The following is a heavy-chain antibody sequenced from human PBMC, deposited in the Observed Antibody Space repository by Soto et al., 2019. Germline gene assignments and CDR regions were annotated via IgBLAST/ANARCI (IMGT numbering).Heavy chain of an antibody. Sequence: QVQLVQSGAEVKKPGSSVKVSCKASGGTFSSYTISWVRQAPGQGLEWMGRIIPILGIANYAQKFQGRVTITADKSTSPAYMELSSLRSEDTAVYYCARGVYSSGWYGYWGQGTLVTVSS. CDR3: ARGVYSSGWYGY. V-gene: IGHV1-69*02. J-gene: IGHJ4*02. D-gene: IGHD6-19*01. CDR2: IIPILGIA. CDR1: GGTFSSYT.